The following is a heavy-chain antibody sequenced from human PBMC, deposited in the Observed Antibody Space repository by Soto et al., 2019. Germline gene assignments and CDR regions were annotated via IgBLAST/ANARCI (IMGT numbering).Heavy chain of an antibody. V-gene: IGHV1-18*04. CDR1: GYTFTSYG. J-gene: IGHJ4*02. Sequence: ASVKVSCKASGYTFTSYGISWVRPAPVQGLEWMGWLSAYNGNTNYAQKLQGRVTMTTETSTSTAYMELRSLRSDDTAVYYCARTQHRGPCYGKTPVGYWGQGPLVTVSS. CDR2: LSAYNGNT. D-gene: IGHD2-2*01. CDR3: ARTQHRGPCYGKTPVGY.